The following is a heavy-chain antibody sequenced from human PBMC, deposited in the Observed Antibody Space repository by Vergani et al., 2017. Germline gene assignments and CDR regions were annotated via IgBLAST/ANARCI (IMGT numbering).Heavy chain of an antibody. CDR3: ARSRQRLVRGYNLFAP. J-gene: IGHJ5*02. CDR1: GYSISSGYY. V-gene: IGHV4-38-2*01. D-gene: IGHD6-13*01. Sequence: QVQLQESGPGLVKPSETLSLTCAVSGYSISSGYYWCWIRQPPGKGLEWIGSIYHSGSTYYNPSLKSRVTRSVDTSKNQFSLKLSSVTAADTAVYYCARSRQRLVRGYNLFAPGGEGTLVTVSS. CDR2: IYHSGST.